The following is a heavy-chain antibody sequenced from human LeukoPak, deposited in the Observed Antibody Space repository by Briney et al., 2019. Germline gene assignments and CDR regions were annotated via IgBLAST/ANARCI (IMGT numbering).Heavy chain of an antibody. Sequence: SETLSLTCTVSGGSISSYYWSWIRQPPGKGLEWVGYIYYSGSTNYNPSLKSRVTISVDTSKNQFSLKLSSVTAADTAVYYCARSVEGYCSGDNCYYYYYYMDVWGKGTTVTVSS. CDR3: ARSVEGYCSGDNCYYYYYYMDV. CDR2: IYYSGST. V-gene: IGHV4-59*01. CDR1: GGSISSYY. J-gene: IGHJ6*03. D-gene: IGHD2-15*01.